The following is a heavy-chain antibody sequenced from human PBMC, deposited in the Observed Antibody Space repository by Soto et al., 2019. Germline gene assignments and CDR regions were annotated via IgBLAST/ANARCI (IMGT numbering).Heavy chain of an antibody. Sequence: ASVKVSCKSSGFTFNNFYLHWVRQAPGQGLEWMGIVNPSGGSTSYAQKFLGRVTMTRDTSESTVHMELSSLTSDDTAIYFCAYLYSFGDRSSFDYWGQGTLVTVSS. D-gene: IGHD2-21*02. V-gene: IGHV1-46*02. J-gene: IGHJ4*02. CDR2: VNPSGGST. CDR1: GFTFNNFY. CDR3: AYLYSFGDRSSFDY.